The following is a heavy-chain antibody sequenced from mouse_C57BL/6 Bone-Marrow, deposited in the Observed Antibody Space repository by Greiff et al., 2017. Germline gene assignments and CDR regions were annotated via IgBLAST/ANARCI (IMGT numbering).Heavy chain of an antibody. Sequence: QVQLQQSGPELVKPGASVRLSCKASGYTFTSYDITWVKQRPGQGLEWIGWIYPRDGSTKYNEKFKGKATLTVDTSSSTAYMELHSLTSEDSAVYFCAYSNWCAYWGQGTLVTVSA. J-gene: IGHJ3*01. V-gene: IGHV1-85*01. CDR1: GYTFTSYD. CDR2: IYPRDGST. D-gene: IGHD2-5*01. CDR3: AYSNWCAY.